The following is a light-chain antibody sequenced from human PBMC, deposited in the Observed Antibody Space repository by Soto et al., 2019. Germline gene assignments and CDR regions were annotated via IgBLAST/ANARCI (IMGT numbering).Light chain of an antibody. Sequence: QSVLTQPPSASGTPGQRVTISCSGSSSNIGSKTVNWYQQLPGTAPKLLIYSNNQRPSGVPDRFSGSTSGTSASLAISGLQYEDEADDYCAAWDASLNGVVFGGGTKVTVL. CDR1: SSNIGSKT. CDR2: SNN. CDR3: AAWDASLNGVV. V-gene: IGLV1-44*01. J-gene: IGLJ2*01.